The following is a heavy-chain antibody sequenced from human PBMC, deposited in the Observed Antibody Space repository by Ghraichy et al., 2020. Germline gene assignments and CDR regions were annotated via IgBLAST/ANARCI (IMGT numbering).Heavy chain of an antibody. Sequence: SVKVSCKASGGTFSSYTISWVRQAPGQGLEWMGRIIPILGIANYAQKFQGRVTITADKSTSTAYMELSSLRSEDTAVYYCARGYHLSGDSIAAAGRFDYWGQGTLVTVSS. D-gene: IGHD6-13*01. CDR3: ARGYHLSGDSIAAAGRFDY. CDR2: IIPILGIA. CDR1: GGTFSSYT. V-gene: IGHV1-69*02. J-gene: IGHJ4*02.